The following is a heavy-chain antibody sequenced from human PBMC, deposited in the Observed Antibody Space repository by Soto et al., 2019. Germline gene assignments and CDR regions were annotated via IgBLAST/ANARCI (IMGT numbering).Heavy chain of an antibody. CDR2: IYPGDSDT. J-gene: IGHJ4*02. D-gene: IGHD5-18*01. Sequence: GESLKISCKGSGYSFTSYWIGWVRQMPGKGLEWMGIIYPGDSDTRYSPSFQGQVTISADKSISTAYLQWSSLKASDTAMYYCARAQGHGYSYGSFDYWGQGTLVTVSS. V-gene: IGHV5-51*01. CDR1: GYSFTSYW. CDR3: ARAQGHGYSYGSFDY.